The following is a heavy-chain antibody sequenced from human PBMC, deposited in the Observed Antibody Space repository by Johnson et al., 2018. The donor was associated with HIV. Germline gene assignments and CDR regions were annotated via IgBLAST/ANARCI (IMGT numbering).Heavy chain of an antibody. D-gene: IGHD1-7*01. CDR2: VKSKTDGGTT. Sequence: VQVVESGGGVVQPGRSLRLSCAASGFTFSSYAMHWVRQAPGKGLEWVGRVKSKTDGGTTDYAAPVKGRFTISRDGSKNTLYLQMNSLRPEDTAVYYWAKEEAWKLELRGGDAFDIWGQGTMVTVSS. V-gene: IGHV3-15*01. CDR3: AKEEAWKLELRGGDAFDI. CDR1: GFTFSSYA. J-gene: IGHJ3*02.